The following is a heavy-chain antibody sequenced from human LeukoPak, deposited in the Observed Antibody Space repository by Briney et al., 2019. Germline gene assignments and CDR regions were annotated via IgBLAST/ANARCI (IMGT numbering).Heavy chain of an antibody. D-gene: IGHD1-26*01. Sequence: GGSMRLSCAASGFTFSSYNMNWVRQAPGKGLEWVSSITSSSSYIYYADSVKGRFTISRDNAKNSLYLQMDSLRVEDTAEYYCARDPYSGNYGAYYYYYMDVWGKGTTVTVSS. V-gene: IGHV3-21*06. J-gene: IGHJ6*03. CDR3: ARDPYSGNYGAYYYYYMDV. CDR1: GFTFSSYN. CDR2: ITSSSSYI.